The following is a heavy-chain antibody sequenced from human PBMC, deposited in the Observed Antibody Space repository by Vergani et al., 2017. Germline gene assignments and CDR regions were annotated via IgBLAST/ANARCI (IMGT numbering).Heavy chain of an antibody. CDR2: FDPEDGET. CDR1: GYTLTELS. V-gene: IGHV1-24*01. J-gene: IGHJ5*02. Sequence: QVQLVQSGAEVKKPGASVKVSCKVSGYTLTELSMHWVRPAPGKGLEWMGGFDPEDGETIYAQKFQGRVTMTEETSKDTAYMELSSLRSEDTAVYYCATEDPLYYYDSSVKPRTAAWGQGTLVTVSS. CDR3: ATEDPLYYYDSSVKPRTAA. D-gene: IGHD3-22*01.